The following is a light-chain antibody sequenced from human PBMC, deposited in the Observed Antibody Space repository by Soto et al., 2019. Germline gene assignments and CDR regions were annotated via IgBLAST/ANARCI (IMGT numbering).Light chain of an antibody. Sequence: ALTPPSPLAGAPGPSIHLFCTGTRREVRGYYYVSWYQHHPGKAPKLLIYEVSKRPSGVSNRFSGSKSGNTASLTISGLQAEDEADYYCSSYTSSSTPYVFGSGTKVTVL. CDR2: EVS. CDR3: SSYTSSSTPYV. V-gene: IGLV2-14*01. CDR1: RREVRGYYY. J-gene: IGLJ1*01.